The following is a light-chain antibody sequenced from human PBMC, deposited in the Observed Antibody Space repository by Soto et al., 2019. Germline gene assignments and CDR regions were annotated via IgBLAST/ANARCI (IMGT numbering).Light chain of an antibody. Sequence: LTQPASVSGSPGQSITFSCTGTSNDVGFYDYVSWYQQHPGKAPKLLIYEVSNRLSGVSNRFSGSKSGNTASLTISGLQADDEADYYCSSYTRSSTQAFGTGTKVTVL. CDR2: EVS. CDR3: SSYTRSSTQA. J-gene: IGLJ1*01. CDR1: SNDVGFYDY. V-gene: IGLV2-14*01.